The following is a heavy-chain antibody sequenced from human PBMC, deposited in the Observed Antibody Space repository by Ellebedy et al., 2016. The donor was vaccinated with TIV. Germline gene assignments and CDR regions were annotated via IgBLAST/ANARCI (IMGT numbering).Heavy chain of an antibody. CDR2: IYSGGST. D-gene: IGHD1-26*01. J-gene: IGHJ4*02. V-gene: IGHV3-53*01. Sequence: GESLKISCAASGFIVSSNYMSWVRQAPGKGLEWVSVIYSGGSTYYADSVKGRFTISRDNSKNTLYLQMNSLRAEDTAVYYCAAVGATTYYFDYWGQGTLVTVSS. CDR1: GFIVSSNY. CDR3: AAVGATTYYFDY.